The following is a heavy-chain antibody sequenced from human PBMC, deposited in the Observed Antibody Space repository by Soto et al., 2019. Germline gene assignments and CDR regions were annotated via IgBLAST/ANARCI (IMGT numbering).Heavy chain of an antibody. J-gene: IGHJ6*02. CDR1: GGSISSGDYY. Sequence: SETLSLTCTVSGGSISSGDYYWSWIRQPPGKGLEWIGYIYYSGNTYYSPSLKSRVTISVDTSKNQFSLELSSVTAADTAMYYCARDTITTGSYYYAMDVRGQGTTVTVSS. CDR2: IYYSGNT. CDR3: ARDTITTGSYYYAMDV. D-gene: IGHD1-1*01. V-gene: IGHV4-30-4*01.